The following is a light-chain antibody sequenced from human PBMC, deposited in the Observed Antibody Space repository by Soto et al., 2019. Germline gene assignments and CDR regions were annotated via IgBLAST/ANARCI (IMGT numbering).Light chain of an antibody. Sequence: QSALTQPPSVSGSPGQSVTISCTGTSSEVGSYNRVSWYQQPPGTAPKLMIYEVSNRPSGVPDRFSGSKSVNTASLTISGLHAEDEAVYYCSSYTSSSTSLYVFGTGTKVTVL. CDR2: EVS. CDR1: SSEVGSYNR. V-gene: IGLV2-18*02. J-gene: IGLJ1*01. CDR3: SSYTSSSTSLYV.